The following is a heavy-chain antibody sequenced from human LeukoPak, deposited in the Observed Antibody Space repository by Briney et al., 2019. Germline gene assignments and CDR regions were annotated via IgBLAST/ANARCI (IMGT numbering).Heavy chain of an antibody. CDR2: IYPGDFDT. D-gene: IGHD4-17*01. V-gene: IGHV5-51*01. CDR3: ARLRYGDYVPYYFDY. CDR1: RHSSTSYS. Sequence: GDTLNFSCTPSRHSSTSYSIACVRHIPGTRLDCHMIIYPGDFDTRYSPSFQGQVTVSADKSISTAYLQWSSLKASDTAMYYCARLRYGDYVPYYFDYWGQGTLVTVSS. J-gene: IGHJ4*02.